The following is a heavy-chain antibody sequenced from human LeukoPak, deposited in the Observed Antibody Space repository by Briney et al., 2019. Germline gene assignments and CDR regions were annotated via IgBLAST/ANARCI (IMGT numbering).Heavy chain of an antibody. CDR3: AKDLGWRVRGAYGPFDY. CDR1: GFTFSSYG. Sequence: PGGSLRLSCAASGFTFSSYGMHWVRQAPGKGLEWVAVISYDGSNKYYADSVKGRFTISRDNSKNTLYLQMNSLRAEDTAVYYCAKDLGWRVRGAYGPFDYWGQGTLVTVSS. V-gene: IGHV3-30*18. D-gene: IGHD3-10*01. CDR2: ISYDGSNK. J-gene: IGHJ4*02.